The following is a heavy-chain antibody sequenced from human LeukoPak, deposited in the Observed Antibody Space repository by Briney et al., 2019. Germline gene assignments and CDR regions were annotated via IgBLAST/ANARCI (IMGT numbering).Heavy chain of an antibody. J-gene: IGHJ6*03. D-gene: IGHD3-10*01. V-gene: IGHV1-24*01. CDR2: FDPEDGET. CDR1: GYTFTDYN. CDR3: ATGSMVRGIFYYYMDV. Sequence: ASVKVSCKASGYTFTDYNMHWVRQAPGQGLEWMGGFDPEDGETIYAQKFQGRVTMTEDTSTDTAYMELSSLRSEDTAVYYCATGSMVRGIFYYYMDVWGKGTTVTISS.